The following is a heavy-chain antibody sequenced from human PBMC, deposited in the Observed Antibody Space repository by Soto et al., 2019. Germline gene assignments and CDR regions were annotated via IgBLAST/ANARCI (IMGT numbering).Heavy chain of an antibody. CDR3: ARAEGNAAIKN. Sequence: SETLSLTCTVSGGSIRINNYYWHWIRQSPGKGLEWIGYIYHSGYNYYNPSLRSRLTISLDASKNQFSLELTSVTAEDTAVYYCARAEGNAAIKNWGQGTWVTVSS. D-gene: IGHD2-2*02. V-gene: IGHV4-30-4*01. J-gene: IGHJ4*02. CDR1: GGSIRINNYY. CDR2: IYHSGYN.